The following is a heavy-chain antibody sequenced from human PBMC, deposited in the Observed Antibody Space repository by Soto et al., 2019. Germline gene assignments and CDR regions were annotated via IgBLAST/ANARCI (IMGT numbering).Heavy chain of an antibody. CDR3: ARGADFWSGYRWFDP. V-gene: IGHV1-18*01. D-gene: IGHD3-3*01. J-gene: IGHJ5*02. CDR2: ISAYSGKT. CDR1: GYTFTSYG. Sequence: QVQLVQSGAEVKKPGASVMLSCEASGYTFTSYGISWVRQAPGQGLEWMGWISAYSGKTNYAQKLQGRVTMTTDTSTSTADMELRSLRYDDTAVYYCARGADFWSGYRWFDPWGQGTLVTVSS.